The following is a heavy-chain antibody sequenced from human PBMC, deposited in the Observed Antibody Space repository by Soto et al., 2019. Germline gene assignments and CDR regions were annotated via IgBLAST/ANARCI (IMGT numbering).Heavy chain of an antibody. V-gene: IGHV4-4*02. J-gene: IGHJ6*02. CDR3: ARNPYDYVWGSYRPGGYDYYYGMDV. CDR2: IYHSGST. Sequence: PSETLSLTCAVSGGSISSSNWWSWVRQPPGKGLEWIGEIYHSGSTNYNPSLKSRVTISVDKSKNQFSLKLSSVTAADTAVYYCARNPYDYVWGSYRPGGYDYYYGMDVWGQGTTVTVSS. D-gene: IGHD3-16*02. CDR1: GGSISSSNW.